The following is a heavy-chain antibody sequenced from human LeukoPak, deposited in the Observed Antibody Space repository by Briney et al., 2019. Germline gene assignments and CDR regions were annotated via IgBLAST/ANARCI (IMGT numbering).Heavy chain of an antibody. CDR2: IYMTGST. CDR3: ARDGIGAGWYFDL. Sequence: SETLSLTCTVSGGSFSSYYWSWIRQPAGKGLEWIGRIYMTGSTNYNPSLKSRVIMSVDTSKNQFSLKLNSVTAADTAVYYCARDGIGAGWYFDLWGRGTRVTVSS. J-gene: IGHJ2*01. D-gene: IGHD1-26*01. V-gene: IGHV4-4*07. CDR1: GGSFSSYY.